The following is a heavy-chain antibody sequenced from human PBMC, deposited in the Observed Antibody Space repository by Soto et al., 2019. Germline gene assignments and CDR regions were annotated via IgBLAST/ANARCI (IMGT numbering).Heavy chain of an antibody. J-gene: IGHJ4*02. D-gene: IGHD3-22*01. V-gene: IGHV4-34*01. CDR1: GGSFSGYY. CDR2: INHSGST. CDR3: ARVLLYYDSSGYPFDY. Sequence: SSETLSLTCAVYGGSFSGYYWSWIRQPPGKGLEWIGEINHSGSTNYNPSLKSRVTISVDTSKNQFSLKLSSVTAADTAVYYCARVLLYYDSSGYPFDYWGQGTLVTVSS.